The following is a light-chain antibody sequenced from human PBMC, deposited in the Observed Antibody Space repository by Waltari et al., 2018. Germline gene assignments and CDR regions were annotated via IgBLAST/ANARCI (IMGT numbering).Light chain of an antibody. V-gene: IGLV3-10*01. CDR3: YSTDSSGHEFV. Sequence: FDLTQPPSVPASPVQTASITCSGAPLPEKSGYWYQKEAGQAPRLVIYEDNKRPSGVPERFSGSSSGTMATLTISGAQVEDEGDYYCYSTDSSGHEFVFGGGTKLTV. J-gene: IGLJ2*01. CDR2: EDN. CDR1: PLPEKS.